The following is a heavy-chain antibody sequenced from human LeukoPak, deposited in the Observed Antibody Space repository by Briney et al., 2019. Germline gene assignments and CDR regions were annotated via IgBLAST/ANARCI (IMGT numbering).Heavy chain of an antibody. Sequence: GASVKVSCKASGYTFTGYYMHWVRQAPGQGLEWMGWINPNSGGTNYAQKFQGRVTMTRDTSISTAYMELSRLRSDDTAVYYCARDIVVVPAAGDDYRGQGTLVTVSS. J-gene: IGHJ4*02. CDR3: ARDIVVVPAAGDDY. D-gene: IGHD2-2*01. CDR2: INPNSGGT. CDR1: GYTFTGYY. V-gene: IGHV1-2*02.